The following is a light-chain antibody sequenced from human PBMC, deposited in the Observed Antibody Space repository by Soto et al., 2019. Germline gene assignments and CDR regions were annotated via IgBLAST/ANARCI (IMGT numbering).Light chain of an antibody. CDR1: QSVSGY. J-gene: IGKJ5*01. CDR3: QQRYNWPIT. CDR2: ADS. V-gene: IGKV3-11*01. Sequence: PGETATLSCRASQSVSGYIGWYQQKPGQAPRLLIYADSNRATGIPARFSGSGSGTDFTLTISSLEPEDFSVYYCQQRYNWPITFGQGTRREIK.